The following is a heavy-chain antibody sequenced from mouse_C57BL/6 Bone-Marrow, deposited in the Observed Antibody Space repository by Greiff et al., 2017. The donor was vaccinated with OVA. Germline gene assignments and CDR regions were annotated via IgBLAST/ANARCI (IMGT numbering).Heavy chain of an antibody. CDR3: ARGLLRNAMDY. Sequence: EVQLVESGGGLVQPGGSLKLSCAASGFTFSDYYMYWVRQTPEKRLEWVAYISNGGGSTYYPDTVKGRFTISRDNAKNTLYLQMSRLKSEDTAMYYCARGLLRNAMDYWGQGTSVTVSS. CDR2: ISNGGGST. V-gene: IGHV5-12*01. D-gene: IGHD2-3*01. J-gene: IGHJ4*01. CDR1: GFTFSDYY.